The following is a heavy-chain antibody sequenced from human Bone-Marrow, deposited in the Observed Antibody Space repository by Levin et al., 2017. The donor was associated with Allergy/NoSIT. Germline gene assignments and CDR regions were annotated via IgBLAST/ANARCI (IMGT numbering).Heavy chain of an antibody. J-gene: IGHJ6*02. V-gene: IGHV1-3*01. CDR1: GYTFISYA. CDR3: ARTDPPGNYYYYGMDV. D-gene: IGHD1-1*01. Sequence: ASVKVSCKASGYTFISYALHWVRQAPGQSLEWMGWINPANGNTKYSQQFQGRVTLSLDTHATTGYMELSSLRSEDTALYYCARTDPPGNYYYYGMDVWGQGTTVIVAS. CDR2: INPANGNT.